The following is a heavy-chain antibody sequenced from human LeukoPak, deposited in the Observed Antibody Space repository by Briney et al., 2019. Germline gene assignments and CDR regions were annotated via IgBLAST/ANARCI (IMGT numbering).Heavy chain of an antibody. V-gene: IGHV4-59*01. D-gene: IGHD2-2*01. CDR1: GGSISSYY. Sequence: PSETLSLTCTVSGGSISSYYWSWIRQPPGKGLEWIGYIYYGGSTNYNPSLKSRVTISVDTSKNQFSLKLSSVTAADTAVYYCARGVVVVPAAPHEEVKYYYYGMDVWGQGTTVTVSS. CDR3: ARGVVVVPAAPHEEVKYYYYGMDV. CDR2: IYYGGST. J-gene: IGHJ6*02.